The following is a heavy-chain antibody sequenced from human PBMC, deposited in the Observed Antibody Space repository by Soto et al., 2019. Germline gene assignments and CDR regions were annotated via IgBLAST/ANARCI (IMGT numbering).Heavy chain of an antibody. V-gene: IGHV3-21*01. J-gene: IGHJ6*02. Sequence: EVQWVESGGGLVKPGGSLRLSCVGSGFTFRSYTMNWVSQAPGKGLEWVSGIRGFSPYTFYADVVKGRFTISRDNAKNPLQLKMKSLRAEDTAVYYGARARGYDARDYCYNAVDVWGQGTTVTVSS. CDR2: IRGFSPYT. CDR1: GFTFRSYT. D-gene: IGHD2-21*01. CDR3: ARARGYDARDYCYNAVDV.